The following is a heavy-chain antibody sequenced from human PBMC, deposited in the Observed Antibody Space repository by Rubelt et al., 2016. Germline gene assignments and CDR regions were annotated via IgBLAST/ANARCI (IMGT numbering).Heavy chain of an antibody. Sequence: QVQLQQWGAGLLKPSETLSLTCAVYGGSFSGYYWSWIRQPPGKGLEWIGEINHSGSTNYNPSLKSRVTISVETSKNQCSLKLSSVTAADTAVYYCARGRRGSSSWLGRDYYGMDVWGQGTTVTVSS. J-gene: IGHJ6*02. D-gene: IGHD6-13*01. CDR3: ARGRRGSSSWLGRDYYGMDV. CDR1: GGSFSGYY. CDR2: INHSGST. V-gene: IGHV4-34*01.